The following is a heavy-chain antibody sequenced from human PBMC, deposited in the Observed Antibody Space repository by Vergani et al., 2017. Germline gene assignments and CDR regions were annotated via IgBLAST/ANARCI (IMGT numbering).Heavy chain of an antibody. J-gene: IGHJ4*02. CDR3: ARGLFTTEFDY. CDR1: GGSISSSSYY. Sequence: QLQLQESGPGLVKPSETLSLTCTVSGGSISSSSYYWGWIRQPPGKGLEWIGSIYYSGSTYYNPSLKSRVTISVDTSKNQFSLKLSSVTAADTAVYYCARGLFTTEFDYWGQGTLVTVSS. V-gene: IGHV4-39*01. D-gene: IGHD3-16*01. CDR2: IYYSGST.